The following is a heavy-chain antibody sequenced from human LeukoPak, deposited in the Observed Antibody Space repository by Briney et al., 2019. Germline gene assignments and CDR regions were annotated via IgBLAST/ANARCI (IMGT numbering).Heavy chain of an antibody. CDR3: ARDIAFYCSSTSCYSDALDI. CDR2: ISGSSNTI. J-gene: IGHJ3*02. D-gene: IGHD2-2*01. Sequence: GGSLRLSCAASGFTFSIYSMNWVRQAPGKGLEWVSYISGSSNTIYYADSVKGRFTISRDNAKTSLYLQMNSLRDEHTAVYYCARDIAFYCSSTSCYSDALDIWGQGTMVTVSS. CDR1: GFTFSIYS. V-gene: IGHV3-48*02.